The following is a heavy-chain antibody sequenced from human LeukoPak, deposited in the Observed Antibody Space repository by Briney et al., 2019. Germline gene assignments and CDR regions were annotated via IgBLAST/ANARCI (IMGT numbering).Heavy chain of an antibody. V-gene: IGHV4-38-2*02. J-gene: IGHJ4*02. CDR2: IYYSGST. D-gene: IGHD2-2*01. Sequence: SETLSLTCTVSGYSISNGYYWGWIRQPPGKGLEWIGSIYYSGSTYYNPSLKSRVTISVDTSKNQFSLKLSSVTAADTAVYYCARQDVVVPAAFWGQGTLVTVSS. CDR1: GYSISNGYY. CDR3: ARQDVVVPAAF.